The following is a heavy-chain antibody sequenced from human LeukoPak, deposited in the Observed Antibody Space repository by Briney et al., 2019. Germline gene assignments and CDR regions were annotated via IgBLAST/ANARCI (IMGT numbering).Heavy chain of an antibody. CDR3: ARYGDFVVVSAASTAADY. Sequence: ASVKVSCKASGYTFTSHGITWVRQAPGQGLEWMGWISAYNGNTNYAQKFQGRVTMTTDTSTSIAYMELRSLRSDDTAVYYCARYGDFVVVSAASTAADYWGQGTLVTVSS. V-gene: IGHV1-18*01. CDR2: ISAYNGNT. CDR1: GYTFTSHG. J-gene: IGHJ4*02. D-gene: IGHD2-2*01.